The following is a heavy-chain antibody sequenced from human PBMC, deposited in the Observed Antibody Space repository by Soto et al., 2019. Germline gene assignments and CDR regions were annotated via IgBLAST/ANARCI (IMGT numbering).Heavy chain of an antibody. CDR3: AGGGGVGLDGSAAFDI. J-gene: IGHJ3*02. CDR1: GYTLTSHH. D-gene: IGHD1-1*01. V-gene: IGHV1-46*01. CDR2: INPANGVA. Sequence: QVHLVQSGAEVKKPGASMKVSCTASGYTLTSHHVHWVRQAPGRRLEWMGSINPANGVAQYTARFQGRAIITGDPSTRPVYMEWRGLTFEATAIFSGAGGGGVGLDGSAAFDIWGQGTMVTVSS.